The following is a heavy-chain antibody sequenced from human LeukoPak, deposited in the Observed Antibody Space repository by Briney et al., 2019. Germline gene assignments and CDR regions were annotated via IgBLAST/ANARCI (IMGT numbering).Heavy chain of an antibody. CDR1: GYSISSGYY. D-gene: IGHD2-15*01. CDR3: ARDGDYCSGGSCLPYNWFDP. J-gene: IGHJ5*02. V-gene: IGHV4-38-2*02. Sequence: PSETLSLTCTVSGYSISSGYYWGWIRQPPGKGLEWIGSIYHSGSTYYNPSLKSRVTISVDTSKNQFSLKLSSVTAADTTVYYCARDGDYCSGGSCLPYNWFDPWGQGTLVTVSS. CDR2: IYHSGST.